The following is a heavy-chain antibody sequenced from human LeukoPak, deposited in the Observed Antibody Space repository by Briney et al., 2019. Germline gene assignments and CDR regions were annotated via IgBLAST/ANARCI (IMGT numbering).Heavy chain of an antibody. CDR1: GYTFTNHW. Sequence: GESLKISCKGSGYTFTNHWIGWVRQMPGKGLEWMGIIYPSDSDTRYSPSFQGQVTLSADKSISTAYLQWSSLKASDTAMYYCARQGRQRLVVVGETYFDYWGQGTLVTVSS. J-gene: IGHJ4*02. V-gene: IGHV5-51*01. CDR3: ARQGRQRLVVVGETYFDY. D-gene: IGHD6-19*01. CDR2: IYPSDSDT.